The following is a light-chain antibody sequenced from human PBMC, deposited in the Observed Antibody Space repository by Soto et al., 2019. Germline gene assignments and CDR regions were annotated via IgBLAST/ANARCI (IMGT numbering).Light chain of an antibody. J-gene: IGKJ5*01. Sequence: DIQMTQSPSSLSASVGDRVTITCRASQSISTYLNWYQQKAGLAPKLLIYAASSLQSGVPSRFSGSGSGTDFTLTISCLQSEDFATYYCQQYYSNVPITFGQGTRLEIK. CDR1: QSISTY. CDR3: QQYYSNVPIT. V-gene: IGKV1-39*01. CDR2: AAS.